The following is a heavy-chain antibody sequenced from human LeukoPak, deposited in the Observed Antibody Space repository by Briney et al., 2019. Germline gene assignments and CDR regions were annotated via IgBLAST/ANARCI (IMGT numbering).Heavy chain of an antibody. D-gene: IGHD5-24*01. Sequence: GGSLRLSCAASGFTVSSNYMSWVRQAPGKGLEWASVIYSGGSTYYADSVKGRFTISRDNSKNTLYLQMNSLRAEDTAVYYCARALSSREGWFDPWGQGTLVTVSS. CDR1: GFTVSSNY. V-gene: IGHV3-53*01. J-gene: IGHJ5*02. CDR2: IYSGGST. CDR3: ARALSSREGWFDP.